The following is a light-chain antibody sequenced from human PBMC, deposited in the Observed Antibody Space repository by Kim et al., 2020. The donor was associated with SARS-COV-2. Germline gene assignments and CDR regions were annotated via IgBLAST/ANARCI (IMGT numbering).Light chain of an antibody. J-gene: IGKJ4*01. V-gene: IGKV3-20*01. CDR3: RQYSSTPALT. CDR1: QSVSYSY. Sequence: EIVLTQSPGTLSLSPGDRVTLSCRASQSVSYSYLAWYQQKPGQAPRLLIYGASRRATGIPDRFSGSGSGTDFTLTISRLEPEDFAVYYYRQYSSTPALTFGGGTKVDIK. CDR2: GAS.